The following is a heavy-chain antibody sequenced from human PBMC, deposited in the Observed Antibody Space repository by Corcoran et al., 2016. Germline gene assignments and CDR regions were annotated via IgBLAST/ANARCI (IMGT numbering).Heavy chain of an antibody. CDR2: TYHRSKWYN. CDR3: AREPDWNYAVRAFDI. V-gene: IGHV6-1*01. D-gene: IGHD1-7*01. CDR1: GDSVSSNSAA. Sequence: QVQLQQSGPGLVKPSQTLSLTCDISGDSVSSNSAAWNWIRPSTSRGLEWLGRTYHRSKWYNEYAVSVKSRIIINPDTSKNQFSLQLNSVTPDDTAVYYCAREPDWNYAVRAFDIWGQGTMVTVSS. J-gene: IGHJ3*02.